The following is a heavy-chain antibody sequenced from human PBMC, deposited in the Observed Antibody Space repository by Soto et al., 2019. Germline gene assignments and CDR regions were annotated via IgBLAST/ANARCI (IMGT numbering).Heavy chain of an antibody. D-gene: IGHD3-10*01. CDR3: AREGSGYYYYGMDV. Sequence: SVKVSCKASGYTFSNYGISWVRQAPGQGLEWMGGIIPIFGTANYAQKFQGRVTITADESTSTAYMELSSLRSEDTAVYYGAREGSGYYYYGMDVWGQGTTVTVSS. CDR2: IIPIFGTA. V-gene: IGHV1-69*13. J-gene: IGHJ6*02. CDR1: GYTFSNYG.